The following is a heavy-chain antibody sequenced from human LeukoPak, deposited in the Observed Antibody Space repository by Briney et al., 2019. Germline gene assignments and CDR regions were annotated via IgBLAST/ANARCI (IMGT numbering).Heavy chain of an antibody. D-gene: IGHD3-22*01. CDR3: AKDKYYDSSGYLDY. CDR2: ISGSGGST. V-gene: IGHV3-23*01. Sequence: GGSLRLSCAASGFTFSSYAMSWVRQAPGKGLEWVSAISGSGGSTYYADSVKGRFTISRDNSKNTLYLQMNSLRAEDTAVYYRAKDKYYDSSGYLDYWGQGTLVTVSS. J-gene: IGHJ4*02. CDR1: GFTFSSYA.